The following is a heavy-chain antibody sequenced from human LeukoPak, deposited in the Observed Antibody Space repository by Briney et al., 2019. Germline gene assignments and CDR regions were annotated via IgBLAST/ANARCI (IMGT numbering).Heavy chain of an antibody. CDR3: ARGGGNGLYYYMDV. D-gene: IGHD4-23*01. J-gene: IGHJ6*03. CDR1: GFTFDDYS. Sequence: GGSLRLSCAASGFTFDDYSMHWVRQAPGKGLEWVSLITFDGGRAYYEDSVKGRFTISRDNSKNSLYLQMISLRTEDTALYHCARGGGNGLYYYMDVWGKGTTVTVSS. CDR2: ITFDGGRA. V-gene: IGHV3-43D*03.